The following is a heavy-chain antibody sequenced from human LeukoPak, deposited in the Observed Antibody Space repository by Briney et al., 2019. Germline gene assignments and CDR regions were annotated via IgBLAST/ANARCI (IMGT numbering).Heavy chain of an antibody. CDR1: GFTFSIYW. CDR3: ARETLWWDPDY. D-gene: IGHD2-21*01. V-gene: IGHV3-7*01. J-gene: IGHJ4*02. Sequence: PGGSLRLSCAASGFTFSIYWMSWVRQAPGKGLEWVANIKQDGSEKYYVDSVKGRFTISRDNAKNSLYLQMNSLRAEDTAVYYCARETLWWDPDYWGQGTLVTVSS. CDR2: IKQDGSEK.